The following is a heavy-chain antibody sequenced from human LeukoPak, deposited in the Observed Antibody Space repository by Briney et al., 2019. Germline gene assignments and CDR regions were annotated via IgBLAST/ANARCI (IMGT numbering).Heavy chain of an antibody. CDR1: GGSISSGSYY. Sequence: PSETLSLTRTVSGGSISSGSYYWSWIRQPAGRGLEWIGRIYTSGSTNYNPSLKSRVTISVDTTKNQFSLKLSSVTAADTAVYYCARLGIAAAGTYYYYMDVWGKGTTVTVSS. J-gene: IGHJ6*03. D-gene: IGHD6-13*01. V-gene: IGHV4-61*02. CDR2: IYTSGST. CDR3: ARLGIAAAGTYYYYMDV.